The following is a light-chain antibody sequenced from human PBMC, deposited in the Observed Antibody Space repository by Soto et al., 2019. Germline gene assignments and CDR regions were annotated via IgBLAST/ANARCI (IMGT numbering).Light chain of an antibody. J-gene: IGLJ2*01. Sequence: QSALTQPASVSGSPGQSITISCTGTSSDVGGYNYVSWYQQHPGKAPKLMIYEVSDRPSGVSIRFSDSKSGNTASLTISGLQTEDEAYYYCSSYTTSSTMIFGGGTQVTV. V-gene: IGLV2-14*01. CDR1: SSDVGGYNY. CDR2: EVS. CDR3: SSYTTSSTMI.